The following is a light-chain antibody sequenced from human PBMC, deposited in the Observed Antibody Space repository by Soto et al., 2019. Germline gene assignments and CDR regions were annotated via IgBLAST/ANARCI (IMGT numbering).Light chain of an antibody. CDR3: HQSYNILIT. Sequence: DIQMTQSPSSLSASVGDTVTITCRASQTINSYLNWYQQKPGQAPKLLIYVASSLQSGVPSRFSGRGSVTDFTLTISSLEPEDFGTYYCHQSYNILITFGPGTKVDF. CDR2: VAS. CDR1: QTINSY. J-gene: IGKJ3*01. V-gene: IGKV1-39*01.